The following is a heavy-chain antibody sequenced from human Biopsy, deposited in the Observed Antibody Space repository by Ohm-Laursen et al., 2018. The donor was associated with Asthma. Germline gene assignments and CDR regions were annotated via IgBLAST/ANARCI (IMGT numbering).Heavy chain of an antibody. CDR2: ISVDNGNT. D-gene: IGHD3-3*01. V-gene: IGHV1-18*01. Sequence: GSSVKVSCKTSGYTFNSAGITWVRQAPGQGLEWMGGISVDNGNTEVAQKLQGRVTMTTDTSTSTAYMELSSLRSDDTAVYFCARAVDEWHYYGLDVWGQGTTVTVS. CDR3: ARAVDEWHYYGLDV. CDR1: GYTFNSAG. J-gene: IGHJ6*02.